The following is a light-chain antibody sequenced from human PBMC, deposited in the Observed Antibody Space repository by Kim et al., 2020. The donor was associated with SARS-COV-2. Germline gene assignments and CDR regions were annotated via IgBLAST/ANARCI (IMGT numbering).Light chain of an antibody. Sequence: QSVVTQAPSMSAAPGQKVTISCSGSIANIGNHDVSWYQQLPGTAPKLLIYDDSTRPAGIPDRFSGSKSGTSATLGITGLQPGDEADYFCGTWDSSLSLYVFGTGTKVTVL. J-gene: IGLJ1*01. CDR2: DDS. CDR3: GTWDSSLSLYV. CDR1: IANIGNHD. V-gene: IGLV1-51*01.